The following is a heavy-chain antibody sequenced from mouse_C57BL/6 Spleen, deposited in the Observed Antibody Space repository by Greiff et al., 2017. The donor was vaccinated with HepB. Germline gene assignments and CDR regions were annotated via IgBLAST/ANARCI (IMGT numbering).Heavy chain of an antibody. CDR1: GYTFTDYY. Sequence: EVQLQQSGPELVKPGASVKISCKASGYTFTDYYMNWVKQSHGKSLEWIGDINPNNGGTSYNQKFKGKATLTVDKSSSTAYMELRSLTSEDSAVYYCASCSYYGTSYYFDYWGQGTTLTVSS. V-gene: IGHV1-26*01. D-gene: IGHD2-1*01. J-gene: IGHJ2*01. CDR3: ASCSYYGTSYYFDY. CDR2: INPNNGGT.